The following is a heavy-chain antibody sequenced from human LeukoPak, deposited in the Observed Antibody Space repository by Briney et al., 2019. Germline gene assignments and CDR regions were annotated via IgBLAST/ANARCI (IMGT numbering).Heavy chain of an antibody. Sequence: GASVKVSCKASGYTFTNYDINWVRQATGQGLEWMGWMNPKSGYTGFAQKFQGRVTMTRGTSISTAYMELGSLRSGDTAVYYCARVTGSIDYWGQGTLVTVSS. CDR3: ARVTGSIDY. V-gene: IGHV1-8*01. CDR2: MNPKSGYT. CDR1: GYTFTNYD. J-gene: IGHJ4*02. D-gene: IGHD1-26*01.